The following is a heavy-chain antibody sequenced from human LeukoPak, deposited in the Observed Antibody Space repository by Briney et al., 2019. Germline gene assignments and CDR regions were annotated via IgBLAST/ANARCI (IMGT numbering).Heavy chain of an antibody. J-gene: IGHJ4*02. D-gene: IGHD3-3*01. CDR1: GFTFSTSW. Sequence: GGSLRLSCAASGFTFSTSWMSWVRQAPGKGLEWVANIKKDGSEKYYVDSVKGRFTISRDNAKNSLYLQMNSLRAEDTAVYYCARAAGSGYEYYFDYWGQGTLVPSPQ. V-gene: IGHV3-7*01. CDR3: ARAAGSGYEYYFDY. CDR2: IKKDGSEK.